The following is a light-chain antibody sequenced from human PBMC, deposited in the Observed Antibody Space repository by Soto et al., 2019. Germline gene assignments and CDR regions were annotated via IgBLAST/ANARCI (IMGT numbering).Light chain of an antibody. V-gene: IGKV1-5*03. J-gene: IGKJ1*01. Sequence: DIQMTQSPSTLSASVGDRVTITCRASQSISSWLAWYQQKPGKAPKLLIYKASSLESGVPSRFSGSGSGTEFTLTFSSLQPDDLATYYCQQYNSFPTFGQRTKVEIK. CDR2: KAS. CDR3: QQYNSFPT. CDR1: QSISSW.